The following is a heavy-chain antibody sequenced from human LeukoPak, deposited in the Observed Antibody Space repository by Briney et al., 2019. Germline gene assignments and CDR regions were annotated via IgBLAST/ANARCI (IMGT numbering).Heavy chain of an antibody. CDR1: GYSINSGYY. Sequence: PSETLSLTCAVSGYSINSGYYWGWIRQPPGKGLECIGSIHHSGSTYYNPSLKSRVTISVDTSKNQFSPKLTSVTAADTAVYYCARYGHEFESWGQGTLVTVSS. CDR2: IHHSGST. J-gene: IGHJ4*02. V-gene: IGHV4-38-2*01. CDR3: ARYGHEFES. D-gene: IGHD4-17*01.